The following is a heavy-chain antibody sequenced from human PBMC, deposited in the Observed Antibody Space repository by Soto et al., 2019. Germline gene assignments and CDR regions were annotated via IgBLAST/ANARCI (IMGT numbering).Heavy chain of an antibody. Sequence: PGRSLRLSCAASGFTFSSPVMNWVRQAQGKGLEWVSSISVSGGSTYYADSVKGRFTLSRDNSKNTLYLQMNSLRADDTAVYYCTSLGQFDYWGQGTLVTSPQ. D-gene: IGHD7-27*01. CDR3: TSLGQFDY. J-gene: IGHJ4*02. V-gene: IGHV3-23*01. CDR2: ISVSGGST. CDR1: GFTFSSPV.